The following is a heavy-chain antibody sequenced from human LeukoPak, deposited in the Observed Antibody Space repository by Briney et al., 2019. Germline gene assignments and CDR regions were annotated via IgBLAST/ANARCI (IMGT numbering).Heavy chain of an antibody. CDR2: IRQDGSEK. CDR3: ARDGTAAGLYFDL. J-gene: IGHJ4*01. CDR1: GFTFTDYW. D-gene: IGHD6-13*01. V-gene: IGHV3-7*01. Sequence: GGSLRLSCEVSGFTFTDYWMNWVRQAPGKGPEWVASIRQDGSEKTYVDSVKGRFTISRDNTKNSLSLQLNGLRAEDTAVYYCARDGTAAGLYFDLWGRGTLVTVSS.